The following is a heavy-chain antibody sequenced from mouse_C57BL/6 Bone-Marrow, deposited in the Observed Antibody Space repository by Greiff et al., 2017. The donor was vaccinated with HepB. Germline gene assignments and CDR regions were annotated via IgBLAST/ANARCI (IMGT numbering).Heavy chain of an antibody. CDR3: ARDYGSSAWFAY. D-gene: IGHD1-1*01. J-gene: IGHJ3*01. V-gene: IGHV1-82*01. Sequence: VKVVESGPELVKPGASVKISCKASGYAFSSSWMNWVKQRPGKGLEWIGRIYPGDGDTNYNGKFKGKATLTADKSSSTAYMQLSSLTSEDSAVYFCARDYGSSAWFAYWGQGTLVTVSA. CDR1: GYAFSSSW. CDR2: IYPGDGDT.